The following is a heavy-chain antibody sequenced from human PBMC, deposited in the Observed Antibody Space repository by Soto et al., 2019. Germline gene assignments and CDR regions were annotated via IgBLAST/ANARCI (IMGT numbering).Heavy chain of an antibody. J-gene: IGHJ4*02. CDR2: IIKDGSEK. Sequence: TGGSLRLSCAAFGFTFSNYWMTWVRQAPGKGLEWVANIIKDGSEKSYVDSVKGRFTISRDNAKNSLYLEMNSLRVEDTAVYYCARDWGGLGYWGQGALVTVSS. CDR1: GFTFSNYW. V-gene: IGHV3-7*03. CDR3: ARDWGGLGY. D-gene: IGHD3-10*01.